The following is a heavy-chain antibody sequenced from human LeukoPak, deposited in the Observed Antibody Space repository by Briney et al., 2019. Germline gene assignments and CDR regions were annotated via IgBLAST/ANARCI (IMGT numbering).Heavy chain of an antibody. CDR1: GFTFSSYA. D-gene: IGHD6-6*01. V-gene: IGHV3-23*01. CDR3: AKDLLIAARIPDY. Sequence: TGGSLRLSCAASGFTFSSYAMSWVRQTPGKGLEWVSAISGSGGSTYYADSVKGRFTISRDNSKNTLYLQMNSLRAEDTAVYYCAKDLLIAARIPDYWGQGTLVTVSS. CDR2: ISGSGGST. J-gene: IGHJ4*02.